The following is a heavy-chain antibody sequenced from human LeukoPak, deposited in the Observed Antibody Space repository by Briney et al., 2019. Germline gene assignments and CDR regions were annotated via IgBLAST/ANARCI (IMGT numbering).Heavy chain of an antibody. Sequence: GGSLRLSCAASGFTFSSYEMNWVRQAPGKGLEWVAYIRHDGSDKCYTDSVRGRSTISRDNSKNTVYLQVNSLRADDTAVYYCAKDSSWALDVWGQGTMVTVSS. CDR3: AKDSSWALDV. CDR1: GFTFSSYE. V-gene: IGHV3-30*02. CDR2: IRHDGSDK. J-gene: IGHJ3*01.